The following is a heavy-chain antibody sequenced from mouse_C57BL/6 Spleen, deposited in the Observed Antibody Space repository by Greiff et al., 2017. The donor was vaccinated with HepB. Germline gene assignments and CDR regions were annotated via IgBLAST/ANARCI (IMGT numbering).Heavy chain of an antibody. CDR2: IYPGSGST. CDR3: ARGGNYYDYDEDYFDY. CDR1: GYTFTSYW. Sequence: QVQLKQSGAELVKPGASVKMSCKASGYTFTSYWITWVKQRPGQGLEWIGDIYPGSGSTNYNEKFKSKATLTVDTSSSTAYMQLSSLTSEDSAVYYCARGGNYYDYDEDYFDYWGQGTTLTVSS. V-gene: IGHV1-55*01. J-gene: IGHJ2*01. D-gene: IGHD2-4*01.